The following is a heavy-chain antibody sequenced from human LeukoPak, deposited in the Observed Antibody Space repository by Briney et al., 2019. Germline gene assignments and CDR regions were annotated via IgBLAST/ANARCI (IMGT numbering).Heavy chain of an antibody. CDR2: INSDGSTT. V-gene: IGHV3-74*01. D-gene: IGHD2-15*01. CDR3: ARVAAPGVYFDY. J-gene: IGHJ4*02. CDR1: GFTFSSYW. Sequence: GGSLRLSRAASGFTFSSYWMHCVRPGPRKGLVWVSRINSDGSTTIYADSVQGRFTISRDNAKNTLYLQMNSLRAADAAVYSCARVAAPGVYFDYWGRGTLVTVSS.